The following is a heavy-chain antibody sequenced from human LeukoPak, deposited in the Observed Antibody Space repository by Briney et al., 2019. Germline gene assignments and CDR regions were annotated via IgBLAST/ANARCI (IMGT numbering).Heavy chain of an antibody. CDR2: IHNSGTT. CDR1: GGPFSGYF. J-gene: IGHJ4*02. CDR3: ARRYYYNLGSFPFDF. D-gene: IGHD3-10*01. V-gene: IGHV4-34*01. Sequence: SQTLSLTCAVSGGPFSGYFWSWIRQSSGKGLEWIGEIHNSGTTNYNPSLNSRVTISEDTSKNQFYLNLSSVTAADTAVYYCARRYYYNLGSFPFDFWGQGTLVTVSS.